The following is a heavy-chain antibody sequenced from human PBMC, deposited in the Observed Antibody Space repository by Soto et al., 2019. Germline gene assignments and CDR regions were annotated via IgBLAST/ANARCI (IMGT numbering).Heavy chain of an antibody. CDR1: GYTFTSYY. V-gene: IGHV1-46*01. Sequence: QVHLVQSGAEVKKPGASVKVSCKASGYTFTSYYVHWVRQAPGQGLEWMGILSPSDGSTTYAQKCQGRVTMTGDTSTSTVYMELSSLRSEDTAMYYCARDGVEGCGGDLGWFDPWGQGTLVTVSS. CDR3: ARDGVEGCGGDLGWFDP. D-gene: IGHD2-21*02. J-gene: IGHJ5*02. CDR2: LSPSDGST.